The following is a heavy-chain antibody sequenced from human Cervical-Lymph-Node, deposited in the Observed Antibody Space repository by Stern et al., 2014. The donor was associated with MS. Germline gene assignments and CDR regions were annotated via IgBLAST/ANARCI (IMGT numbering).Heavy chain of an antibody. CDR1: GFTFRNYA. CDR3: ARDSTAMVDY. Sequence: VQLVESGGGVVQPGRSLRLSCAASGFTFRNYAIHWVRPAPDKGLDWVAVISQDGDKRFYADSVKGRFTISRDNSKNTLYLEMNSLRPEDTAVYFCARDSTAMVDYWGQGTLVTVSS. V-gene: IGHV3-30*04. D-gene: IGHD5-18*01. J-gene: IGHJ4*02. CDR2: ISQDGDKR.